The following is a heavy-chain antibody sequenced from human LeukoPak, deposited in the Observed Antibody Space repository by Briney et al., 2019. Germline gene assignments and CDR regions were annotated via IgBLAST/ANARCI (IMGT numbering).Heavy chain of an antibody. CDR2: ISSSGGST. Sequence: GGSLRLSCAASGFTFSIYAMSWVCQAPGKGLEWVSVISSSGGSTYYADSVKGRFTISRDNSKNTLSLQMNSLRAEDTALYYCAKDRDYYDSSGLGSWGQGTLVTVSS. V-gene: IGHV3-23*01. CDR1: GFTFSIYA. J-gene: IGHJ5*02. D-gene: IGHD3-22*01. CDR3: AKDRDYYDSSGLGS.